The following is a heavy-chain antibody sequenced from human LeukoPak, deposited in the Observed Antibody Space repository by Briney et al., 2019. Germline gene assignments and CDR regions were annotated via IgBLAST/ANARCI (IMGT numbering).Heavy chain of an antibody. CDR3: ARVTSGYSYEFDY. J-gene: IGHJ4*02. CDR2: IYYSGST. V-gene: IGHV4-30-4*08. CDR1: GGSISSGDCY. Sequence: PSQTLSLTCTVSGGSISSGDCYWSWIRQPPGKGLEWVGYIYYSGSTYYHPSLKSRATISVDTSKNQFSLKLSSVTAADTAVYYCARVTSGYSYEFDYWGQGTLVTVSS. D-gene: IGHD5-18*01.